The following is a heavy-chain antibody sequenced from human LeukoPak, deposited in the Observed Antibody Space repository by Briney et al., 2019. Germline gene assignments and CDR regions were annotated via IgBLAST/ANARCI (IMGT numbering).Heavy chain of an antibody. J-gene: IGHJ4*02. D-gene: IGHD1-26*01. CDR1: GYTFTSYG. V-gene: IGHV1-18*01. CDR2: ISAYNGNT. Sequence: AASVKVSCKASGYTFTSYGISWVRQAPGQGLEWMGWISAYNGNTNYAQKLQGRVTMTRDTSISTAYMELSRLRSDDTAVYYCARYRSRATDFDYWGQGTLVTVSS. CDR3: ARYRSRATDFDY.